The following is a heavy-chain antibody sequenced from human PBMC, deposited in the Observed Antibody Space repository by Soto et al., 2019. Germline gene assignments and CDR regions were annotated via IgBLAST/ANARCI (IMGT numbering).Heavy chain of an antibody. V-gene: IGHV1-69*13. J-gene: IGHJ3*02. Sequence: SVKVSCKASGGTFSSYAIIWVRQAPGQGLEWMGGIIPIFGTANYAQKFQGRVTITADESTSTAYMELSSLRSEDTAVYYCARGKQWYYYDSSGPSGAFDIWGQGTMVTVSS. D-gene: IGHD3-22*01. CDR3: ARGKQWYYYDSSGPSGAFDI. CDR2: IIPIFGTA. CDR1: GGTFSSYA.